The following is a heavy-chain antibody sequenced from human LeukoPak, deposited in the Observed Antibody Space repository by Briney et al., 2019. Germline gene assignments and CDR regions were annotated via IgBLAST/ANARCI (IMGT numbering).Heavy chain of an antibody. J-gene: IGHJ4*02. CDR1: GYTFTSYA. CDR2: INAGNGNT. CDR3: ARGRYAQWLVEGYFDY. D-gene: IGHD6-19*01. Sequence: ASVKVSCKASGYTFTSYAIHWVRQAPGQRLEWMGWINAGNGNTKYSQKFQGRVTITRDTSASTAYMELSSLRSDDTAVYYCARGRYAQWLVEGYFDYWGQGTLVTVSS. V-gene: IGHV1-3*01.